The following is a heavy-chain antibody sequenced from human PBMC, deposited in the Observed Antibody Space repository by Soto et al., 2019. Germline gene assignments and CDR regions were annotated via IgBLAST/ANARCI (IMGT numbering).Heavy chain of an antibody. CDR3: ARDLTLIGGGVVSYYFGMDI. J-gene: IGHJ6*02. V-gene: IGHV3-21*04. D-gene: IGHD3-10*01. CDR1: GFNFNSYT. Sequence: GGSLRLSCAASGFNFNSYTINWVRQAPGKRLEWLSSISSSGYIFSTDSVRGRFTISRDNAKNSVYLQMNSLRAEDTAVYFCARDLTLIGGGVVSYYFGMDIWGQGTMVTVSS. CDR2: ISSSGYI.